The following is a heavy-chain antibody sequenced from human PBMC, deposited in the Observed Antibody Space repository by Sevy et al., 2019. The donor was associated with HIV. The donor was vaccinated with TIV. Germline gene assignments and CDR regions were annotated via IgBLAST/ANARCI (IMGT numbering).Heavy chain of an antibody. J-gene: IGHJ6*02. Sequence: GGSLRLSCAASGFDFSDSSMHWVRQASGKGLEWIGLIKSRSNTYATAYAASVKGRFTISRDNSRKRLYLQMDSLRVEDTAVYYCARDHCGEDCWHYTMDVWGQGTTVTVSS. V-gene: IGHV3-73*01. CDR1: GFDFSDSS. D-gene: IGHD2-21*01. CDR2: IKSRSNTYAT. CDR3: ARDHCGEDCWHYTMDV.